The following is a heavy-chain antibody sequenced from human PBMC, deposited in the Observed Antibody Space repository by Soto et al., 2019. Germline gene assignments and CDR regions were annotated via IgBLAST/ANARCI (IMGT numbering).Heavy chain of an antibody. V-gene: IGHV4-61*01. D-gene: IGHD7-27*01. Sequence: PSETLSLTCTVSGTSLNSGTNYWNWVRQPPGKALEWIGYIYGSGNTKYNPSLKSRVTISQDTSKNQVSLKVNSVTATDTAMYYCAGDWGPYWFDTWGQGILVTVSS. CDR3: AGDWGPYWFDT. CDR2: IYGSGNT. CDR1: GTSLNSGTNY. J-gene: IGHJ5*02.